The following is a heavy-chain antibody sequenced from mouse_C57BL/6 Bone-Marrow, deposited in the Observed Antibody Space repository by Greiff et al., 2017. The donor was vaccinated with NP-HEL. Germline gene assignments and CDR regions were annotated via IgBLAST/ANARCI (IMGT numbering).Heavy chain of an antibody. V-gene: IGHV1-74*01. CDR3: AIRSSAIYFDY. CDR2: IHPSDSDT. J-gene: IGHJ2*01. Sequence: QVQLQQPGAELVKPGASVKVSCKASGYTFTSYWMHWVKQRPGQGLEWIGRIHPSDSDTNYNQKFKGKATLTVDKSSSTAYMQCSSLTSEDSAVYYCAIRSSAIYFDYWGQGTTLTVSS. CDR1: GYTFTSYW. D-gene: IGHD1-1*01.